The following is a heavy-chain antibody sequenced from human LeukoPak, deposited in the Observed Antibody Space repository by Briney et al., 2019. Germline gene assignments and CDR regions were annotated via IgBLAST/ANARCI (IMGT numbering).Heavy chain of an antibody. Sequence: SETLSLTCAVYGGSFSGYYWSWIRQPPGKGLEWIGEINHSGSTNYNPSLESRVTISVDTSKNQFSLKLSSVTAADTAVYYCARDIVVVVAATLYYYYGMDVWGKGTTVTVSS. CDR3: ARDIVVVVAATLYYYYGMDV. CDR2: INHSGST. V-gene: IGHV4-34*01. J-gene: IGHJ6*04. D-gene: IGHD2-15*01. CDR1: GGSFSGYY.